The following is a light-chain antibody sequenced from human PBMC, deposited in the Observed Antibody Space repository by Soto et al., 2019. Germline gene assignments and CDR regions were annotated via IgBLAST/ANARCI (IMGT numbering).Light chain of an antibody. CDR1: SSNIGSNY. V-gene: IGLV1-47*02. CDR2: SNN. J-gene: IGLJ1*01. Sequence: QSALAHPPSASGTSGQRVTISCSGSSSNIGSNYVYWYQPLPGTAPKLLIYSNNQRPSGVPDRFSGSKSGTSASLAISGLRSEDEADYYCAEGDDRLSGYVFGTGTK. CDR3: AEGDDRLSGYV.